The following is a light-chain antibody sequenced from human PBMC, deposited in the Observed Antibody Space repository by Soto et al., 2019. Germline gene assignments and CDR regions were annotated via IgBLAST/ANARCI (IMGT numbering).Light chain of an antibody. Sequence: QLVLTQSPSASASLGASVKLTCTLSSGHSNYAIAWHQRQPEKGPRFLMKVNSGGSHIKGDGIPDRFSGSSSGAERYLFISSRQSEDEADYYCQTWGTGSAIVVFGGGTQLTVL. V-gene: IGLV4-69*01. CDR1: SGHSNYA. J-gene: IGLJ7*01. CDR2: VNSGGSH. CDR3: QTWGTGSAIVV.